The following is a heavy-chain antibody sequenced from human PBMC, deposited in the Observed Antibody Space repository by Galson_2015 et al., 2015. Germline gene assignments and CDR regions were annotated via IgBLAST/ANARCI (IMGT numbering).Heavy chain of an antibody. Sequence: SLRLSCAVSGFMFSDYYMSWIRQAPGKGLEWVSYISTSSTYTNYPDSMKGRFTISRDNAKNSLFLQMDSLRAEDTAVYYCARGETRDGGPRWVDYWGQGALVTVSS. CDR1: GFMFSDYY. V-gene: IGHV3-11*06. D-gene: IGHD5-24*01. CDR2: ISTSSTYT. J-gene: IGHJ4*02. CDR3: ARGETRDGGPRWVDY.